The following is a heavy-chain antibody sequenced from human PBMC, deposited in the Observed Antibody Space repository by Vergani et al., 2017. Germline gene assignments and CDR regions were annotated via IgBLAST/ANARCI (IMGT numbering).Heavy chain of an antibody. CDR1: GSTFTSYD. V-gene: IGHV1-8*01. D-gene: IGHD2-21*02. CDR3: ARGRLEHIVVVTAMGAFDI. Sequence: QVQLVQSGAEVKKPGASVKVSCKASGSTFTSYDINWVRQATGQGLEWMGWMNPNSGNTGYAQKFQGRVTMTRNTSISTAYMELSSLRSDDTAVYYCARGRLEHIVVVTAMGAFDIWGQGTMVTVAS. J-gene: IGHJ3*02. CDR2: MNPNSGNT.